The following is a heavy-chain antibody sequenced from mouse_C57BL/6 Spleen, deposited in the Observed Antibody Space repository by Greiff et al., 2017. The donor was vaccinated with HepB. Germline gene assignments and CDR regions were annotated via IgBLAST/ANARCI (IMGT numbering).Heavy chain of an antibody. CDR1: GHTFTSYG. J-gene: IGHJ3*01. Sequence: QVQLQQSGAELARPGASVKLSCKASGHTFTSYGISWVKQRTGQGLEWIGEIYPRSGNTYYNEKFKGKATLTADKSSSTAYMELRSLTSEDSAVYFCARDYGSSYGFAYWGQGTLVTVSA. D-gene: IGHD1-1*01. CDR3: ARDYGSSYGFAY. CDR2: IYPRSGNT. V-gene: IGHV1-81*01.